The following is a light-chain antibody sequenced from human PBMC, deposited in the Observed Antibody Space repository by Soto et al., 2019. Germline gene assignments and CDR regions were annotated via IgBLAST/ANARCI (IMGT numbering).Light chain of an antibody. CDR2: GAS. CDR3: QQYGSSLWT. Sequence: EIVLTQSPGTLSLSPGERATLSCRASQSVSSNYLAWYQQKPGQAPRLLIYGASGRATGIPDRFSGSGSGTDFPLTIRRLEPEDFAVYYCQQYGSSLWTFGQGTKVEIK. V-gene: IGKV3-20*01. CDR1: QSVSSNY. J-gene: IGKJ1*01.